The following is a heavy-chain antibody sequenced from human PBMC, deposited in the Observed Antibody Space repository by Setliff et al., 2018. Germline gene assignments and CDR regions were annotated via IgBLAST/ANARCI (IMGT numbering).Heavy chain of an antibody. Sequence: PGGSLRLSCTASGFTFSNYWMHWVRQAPGKGLIWVSRITRDGSETSYADSVKGRFTVSRDNAKNTLYLQMNSLRADDTAVYYCAKESANYYYYMDVWGKGTTVTVSS. CDR1: GFTFSNYW. J-gene: IGHJ6*03. CDR3: AKESANYYYYMDV. V-gene: IGHV3-74*01. CDR2: ITRDGSET.